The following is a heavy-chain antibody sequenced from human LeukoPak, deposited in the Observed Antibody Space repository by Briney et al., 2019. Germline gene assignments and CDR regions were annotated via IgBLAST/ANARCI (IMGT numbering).Heavy chain of an antibody. Sequence: PGGSLRLSCAASGFTVSSNYMSWVRQAPGKGLEWVSVIYSGGSTYYADSVKGRCTISRDNSKNTLYLQMNSLRAEDTAVYYCASCYYDSSGYYYPDYWGQGTLVTVSS. D-gene: IGHD3-22*01. CDR2: IYSGGST. V-gene: IGHV3-53*01. CDR1: GFTVSSNY. J-gene: IGHJ4*02. CDR3: ASCYYDSSGYYYPDY.